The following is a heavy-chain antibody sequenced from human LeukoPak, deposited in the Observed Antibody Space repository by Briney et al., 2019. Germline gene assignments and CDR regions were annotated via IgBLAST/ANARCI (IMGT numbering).Heavy chain of an antibody. CDR3: AKDIGMDYYDSSGYSNYFDY. J-gene: IGHJ4*02. CDR1: GFTFDDYA. V-gene: IGHV3-9*01. Sequence: GRSLRLSCAASGFTFDDYAMHWVRQAPGKGLEWVSGISWNSGSIGYADSVKGRFTISRDNAKNSLYLQMNSLRAEDTASYYCAKDIGMDYYDSSGYSNYFDYWGQGTLVTVSS. CDR2: ISWNSGSI. D-gene: IGHD3-22*01.